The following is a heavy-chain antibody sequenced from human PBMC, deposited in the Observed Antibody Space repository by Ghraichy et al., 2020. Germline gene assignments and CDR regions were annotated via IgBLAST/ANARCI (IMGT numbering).Heavy chain of an antibody. CDR3: ARDLGGPGYRGHENDF. CDR1: GGSVSSGSYY. V-gene: IGHV4-61*01. D-gene: IGHD1-26*01. J-gene: IGHJ4*02. CDR2: IYYTGST. Sequence: SQTLSLTCTVSGGSVSSGSYYWSWIRQPPGKGLECIGYIYYTGSTNYNPSLKSRVTISIDTSKNQFSLKLRSVTAADTAVYYCARDLGGPGYRGHENDFWGQGTLVTVSS.